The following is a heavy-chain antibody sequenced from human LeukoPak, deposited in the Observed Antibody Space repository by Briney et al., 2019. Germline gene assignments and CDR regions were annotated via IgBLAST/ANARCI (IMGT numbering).Heavy chain of an antibody. Sequence: GGSLRLSCAASRFIFSSYAMNWVRQVPGKGLMWVSRINGDGNRLNYADSVKGRFTISRDNAKNTLYLQMNSLRAEDSAVYYCAAGPAGNGHLSSYWGQGTRVTVSS. J-gene: IGHJ4*02. CDR3: AAGPAGNGHLSSY. V-gene: IGHV3-74*01. D-gene: IGHD1-1*01. CDR2: INGDGNRL. CDR1: RFIFSSYA.